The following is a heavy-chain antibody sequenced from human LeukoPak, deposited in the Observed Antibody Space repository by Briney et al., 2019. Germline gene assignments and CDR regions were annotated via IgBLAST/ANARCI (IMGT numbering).Heavy chain of an antibody. Sequence: PSQTLSLTCAVSGGSISSGDYYWSWIRQPPGKGLEWIGYIYYSGSTYYNPSLKSRVTISVDTSKNQFSLKLNSVTAADTAVYYCARSLKGWYSYYFDYWGQGTLVTVSS. CDR2: IYYSGST. V-gene: IGHV4-30-4*01. J-gene: IGHJ4*02. CDR3: ARSLKGWYSYYFDY. D-gene: IGHD6-19*01. CDR1: GGSISSGDYY.